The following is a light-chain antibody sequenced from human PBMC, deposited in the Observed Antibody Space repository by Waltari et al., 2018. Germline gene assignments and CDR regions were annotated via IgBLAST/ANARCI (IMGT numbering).Light chain of an antibody. CDR3: QQRANWPIT. CDR2: DAF. V-gene: IGKV3-11*01. Sequence: EIVLTQSPATLSLSPGERATLSCRAIQNVNSYLIWYQQKPGQAPRLLIYDAFNSATGSPARFSGSVYGTDFTLTISSLEPEDFADYYCQQRANWPITFGQGTRLEIK. CDR1: QNVNSY. J-gene: IGKJ5*01.